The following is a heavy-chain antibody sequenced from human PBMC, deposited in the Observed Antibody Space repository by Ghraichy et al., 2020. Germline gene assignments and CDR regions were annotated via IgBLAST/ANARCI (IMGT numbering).Heavy chain of an antibody. J-gene: IGHJ4*02. V-gene: IGHV3-21*01. CDR3: ARVGYSFGYFLDY. D-gene: IGHD5-18*01. CDR2: ISSSGSYI. CDR1: GFTFSSYS. Sequence: GGSLRLSCAASGFTFSSYSMNWVRQAPGKGLEWISSISSSGSYIFYADSVKGRFTISRDNAKNSLFLQTNSLRAEDTAMYYCARVGYSFGYFLDYWGQGTLVIVSS.